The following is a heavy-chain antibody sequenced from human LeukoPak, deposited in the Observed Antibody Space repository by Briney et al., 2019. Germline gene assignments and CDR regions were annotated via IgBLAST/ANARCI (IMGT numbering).Heavy chain of an antibody. D-gene: IGHD3-10*02. CDR2: INHSGST. CDR1: GGSFSGYY. CDR3: ARGRLFGAGTMQIWFDP. Sequence: SETLSLTCAVYGGSFSGYYWSWIRQPPGKGLEWTGEINHSGSTNYNPSLKSRVTISVDTSKNQFSLKLSSVTAADTAVYYCARGRLFGAGTMQIWFDPWGQGTLVTVSS. V-gene: IGHV4-34*01. J-gene: IGHJ5*02.